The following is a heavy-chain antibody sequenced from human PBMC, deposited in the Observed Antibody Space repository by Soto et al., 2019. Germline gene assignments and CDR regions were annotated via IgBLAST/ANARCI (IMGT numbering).Heavy chain of an antibody. V-gene: IGHV5-51*01. CDR3: ARQTPMRDTGLDY. Sequence: GESLKISCKGSGYSFTSYWIGWVRQMPGKGLEWMGIIYPDDSDTRYSPSFQGQVSISADKSISTAYLQWSSLKASDTAMYYCARQTPMRDTGLDYWGQGTLVTVSS. CDR1: GYSFTSYW. J-gene: IGHJ4*02. D-gene: IGHD5-18*01. CDR2: IYPDDSDT.